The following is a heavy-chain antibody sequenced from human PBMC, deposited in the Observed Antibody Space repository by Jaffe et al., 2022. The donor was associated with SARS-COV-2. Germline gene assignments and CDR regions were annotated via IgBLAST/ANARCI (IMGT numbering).Heavy chain of an antibody. J-gene: IGHJ6*02. D-gene: IGHD1-26*01. CDR2: ISSSSSTI. CDR3: ARGPIVGAIDYYYYGMDV. V-gene: IGHV3-48*02. Sequence: EVQLVESGGGLVQPGGSLRLSCAASGFTFSSYSMNWVRQAPGKGLEWVSYISSSSSTIYYADSVKGRFTISRDNAKNSLYLQMNSLRDEDTAVYYCARGPIVGAIDYYYYGMDVWGQGTTVTVSS. CDR1: GFTFSSYS.